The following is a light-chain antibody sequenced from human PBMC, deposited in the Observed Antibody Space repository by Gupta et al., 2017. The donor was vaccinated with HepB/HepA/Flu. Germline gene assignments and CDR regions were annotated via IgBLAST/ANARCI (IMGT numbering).Light chain of an antibody. CDR3: QSYDSSLSAV. J-gene: IGLJ2*01. Sequence: QSVPTHPPSVAGPPGQRITISSTGSSSNIGAGYDVHWYQQPPGTAPKLLIYGNNNRPSGVPDRFSGSKSGTSASLAITGLQAEEEADYYCQSYDSSLSAVFGGGTKLTVL. CDR1: SSNIGAGYD. CDR2: GNN. V-gene: IGLV1-40*01.